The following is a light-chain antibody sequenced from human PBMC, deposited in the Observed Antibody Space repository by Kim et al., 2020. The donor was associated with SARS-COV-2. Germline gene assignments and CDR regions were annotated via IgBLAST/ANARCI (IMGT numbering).Light chain of an antibody. CDR1: NIGGKN. J-gene: IGLJ3*02. V-gene: IGLV3-9*01. CDR3: QVWDSSKAV. CDR2: RDS. Sequence: SVALGQTARITCGGYNIGGKNVHWYQQKPGQAPLLVIYRDSSPPSGIPQRFSGSNSGNTATLTISRAQAGDEADYYCQVWDSSKAVFGGGTKVTV.